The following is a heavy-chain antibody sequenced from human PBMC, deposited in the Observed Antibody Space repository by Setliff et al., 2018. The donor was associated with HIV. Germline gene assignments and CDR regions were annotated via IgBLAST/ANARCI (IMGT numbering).Heavy chain of an antibody. Sequence: PSETLSLTCTVPGGSISSHYWSWIRQPPGKGLEWIGYIYYSGNTNYNPSLKSRVTISVDTSKNQFSLKVSSVTAADTAVYYCARERSLITNRRYFDSWGQGTLVTVSS. CDR3: ARERSLITNRRYFDS. D-gene: IGHD3-16*01. CDR1: GGSISSHY. CDR2: IYYSGNT. V-gene: IGHV4-59*11. J-gene: IGHJ4*02.